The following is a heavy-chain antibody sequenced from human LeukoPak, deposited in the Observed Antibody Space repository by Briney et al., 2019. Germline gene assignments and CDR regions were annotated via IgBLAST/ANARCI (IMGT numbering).Heavy chain of an antibody. Sequence: GGSLRLSCAASGFTFSSYAMSWVRQAPGKGLEWVSAISGSGGSTYYADSVKGRFTISRDNSKNTLSLQMDSLRAEDTAVYYCAKSITSYYGSEIGPWGQGTLVTVSS. CDR2: ISGSGGST. V-gene: IGHV3-23*01. J-gene: IGHJ5*02. CDR1: GFTFSSYA. D-gene: IGHD3-10*01. CDR3: AKSITSYYGSEIGP.